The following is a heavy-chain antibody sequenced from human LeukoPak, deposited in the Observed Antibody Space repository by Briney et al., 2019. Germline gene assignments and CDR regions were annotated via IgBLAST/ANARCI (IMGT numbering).Heavy chain of an antibody. CDR1: GYTFTGYY. V-gene: IGHV1-69*04. D-gene: IGHD3-10*01. CDR2: IIPILDIA. Sequence: ASVKVSCKASGYTFTGYYMHWVRQAPGQGLECMGRIIPILDIATYAQKFQGRVTITADKSTSTAYMELSSLSSEDTAVYYCARDQGVTDPPPYGLDVWGQGTTVTVSS. CDR3: ARDQGVTDPPPYGLDV. J-gene: IGHJ6*02.